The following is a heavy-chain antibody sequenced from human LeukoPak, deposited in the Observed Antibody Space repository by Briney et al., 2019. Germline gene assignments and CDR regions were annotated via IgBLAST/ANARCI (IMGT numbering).Heavy chain of an antibody. CDR2: IYYSGST. V-gene: IGHV4-39*01. CDR3: ARRYFYDSGGYYYYFDY. D-gene: IGHD3-22*01. CDR1: GGSISSSSYY. Sequence: PSETLSLTCTVSGGSISSSSYYWGWIRQPPGKGLEWIGSIYYSGSTYYNPSLKSRVTISVDTSKNQFSLKLSSVTAAGTAVYYCARRYFYDSGGYYYYFDYWGQGTLVTVSS. J-gene: IGHJ4*02.